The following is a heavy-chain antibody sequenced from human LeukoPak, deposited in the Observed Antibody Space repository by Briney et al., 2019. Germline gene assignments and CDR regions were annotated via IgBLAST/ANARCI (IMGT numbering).Heavy chain of an antibody. CDR3: TTLTQSVPAAQLGNDY. Sequence: GGSLRLSCAASGFTFSNAWMSWVRQAPGKGLEWVGRIKSKTDGGTTDYAAPVKGRFTISRDDSKNTLYLQMNSLKTEDTAVYYRTTLTQSVPAAQLGNDYWGQGTLVTVSS. D-gene: IGHD2-2*01. V-gene: IGHV3-15*01. CDR1: GFTFSNAW. CDR2: IKSKTDGGTT. J-gene: IGHJ4*02.